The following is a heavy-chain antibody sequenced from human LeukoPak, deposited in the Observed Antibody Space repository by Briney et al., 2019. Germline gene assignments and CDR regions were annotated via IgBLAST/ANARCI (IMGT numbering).Heavy chain of an antibody. J-gene: IGHJ4*02. V-gene: IGHV3-21*01. CDR1: GFTFGSYS. CDR2: ISSSSSYI. Sequence: GGSLRLSCAASGFTFGSYSMNWVRQAPGKGLEWVSSISSSSSYIYYADSVKGRFTISRDNAKNSLYLQMNSLRAEDTAVYYCARDPSIAVAGDNWGQGTLVTVSS. D-gene: IGHD6-19*01. CDR3: ARDPSIAVAGDN.